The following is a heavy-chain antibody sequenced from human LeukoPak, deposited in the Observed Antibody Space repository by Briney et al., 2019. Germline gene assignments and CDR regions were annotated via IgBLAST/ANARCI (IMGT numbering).Heavy chain of an antibody. V-gene: IGHV4-4*07. CDR1: GGSISSYY. D-gene: IGHD2-8*02. Sequence: PSETLSLTCTVSGGSISSYYWSWIRQPAGKGLEYIGRIYTSGSTSYNPSLKSRVTMSLDKPKNQFSLKLSSVTAADTAVYYCARILSTSYFDLWGRGTLVTVSS. CDR3: ARILSTSYFDL. CDR2: IYTSGST. J-gene: IGHJ2*01.